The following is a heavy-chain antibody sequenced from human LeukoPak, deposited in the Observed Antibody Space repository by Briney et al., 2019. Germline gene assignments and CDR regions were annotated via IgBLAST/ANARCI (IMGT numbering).Heavy chain of an antibody. CDR3: AREQGSGSYLNWFDP. CDR1: GYTFTSYG. J-gene: IGHJ5*02. CDR2: ISAYNGNT. D-gene: IGHD3-10*01. Sequence: ASVKVSFKASGYTFTSYGISWVRQAPGQGLEWMGWISAYNGNTNYARKLQGRVTMTTDTSTSTAYMELRSLRSDDTAVYYCAREQGSGSYLNWFDPWGQGTLVTVSS. V-gene: IGHV1-18*04.